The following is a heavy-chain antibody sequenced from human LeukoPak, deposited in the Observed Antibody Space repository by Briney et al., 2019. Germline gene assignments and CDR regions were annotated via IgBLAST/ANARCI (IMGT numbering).Heavy chain of an antibody. Sequence: SETLSLTCTVSGGSISSYYWSWIRQPPGKGLEWIRYTYYSGSTNYNPSLKSRVTISVDTSKNHFSLKLSSVTAADTAVYYCARGFSSSWRTYYFDYWGQGTLVTVSS. CDR2: TYYSGST. CDR3: ARGFSSSWRTYYFDY. V-gene: IGHV4-59*12. J-gene: IGHJ4*02. D-gene: IGHD6-13*01. CDR1: GGSISSYY.